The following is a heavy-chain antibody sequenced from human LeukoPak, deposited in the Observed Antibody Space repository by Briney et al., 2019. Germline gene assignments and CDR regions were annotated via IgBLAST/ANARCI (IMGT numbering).Heavy chain of an antibody. CDR2: IRSKAYGGTT. J-gene: IGHJ3*02. CDR1: GFTFGDYA. V-gene: IGHV3-49*03. D-gene: IGHD3-22*01. Sequence: PGGSLRLSCTASGFTFGDYAMSWFRQASGKGLEWVGFIRSKAYGGTTEYAASVKGRFTISRDDSRSIAYLQMNSLKTEDTAVYYCTRRYNYDSSGYYYVRDAFDIWGQGTMVTVSS. CDR3: TRRYNYDSSGYYYVRDAFDI.